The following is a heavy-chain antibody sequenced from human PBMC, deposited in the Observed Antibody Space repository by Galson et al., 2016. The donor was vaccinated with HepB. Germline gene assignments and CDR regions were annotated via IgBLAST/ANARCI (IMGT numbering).Heavy chain of an antibody. CDR3: ARQTYDFWRDIGPMDV. J-gene: IGHJ6*03. Sequence: QSGAEVKKPGESLKISCKCSGYSFTSYWIGWVRQMPGKGLEWMGIIYPLDSDTRYSPSFQGQVIMSADKSISTAYLQWSSLRASDTAMYYCARQTYDFWRDIGPMDVWGKGTTVTVAS. D-gene: IGHD3-3*01. CDR2: IYPLDSDT. CDR1: GYSFTSYW. V-gene: IGHV5-51*01.